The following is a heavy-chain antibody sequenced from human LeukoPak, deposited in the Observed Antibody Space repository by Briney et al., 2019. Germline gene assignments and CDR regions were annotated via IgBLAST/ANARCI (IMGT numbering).Heavy chain of an antibody. D-gene: IGHD4-17*01. V-gene: IGHV3-66*02. CDR2: IYTGGNT. CDR3: AARDGGDYPYFDY. CDR1: GFTVNRKH. J-gene: IGHJ4*02. Sequence: GGSLRLSCAASGFTVNRKHMSWVRQAPGKGLEWISFIYTGGNTYYADSVKGRFTVSRDNSKNTLYLQMNSLKDEDTGVFRCAARDGGDYPYFDYWGSGTLVTVSS.